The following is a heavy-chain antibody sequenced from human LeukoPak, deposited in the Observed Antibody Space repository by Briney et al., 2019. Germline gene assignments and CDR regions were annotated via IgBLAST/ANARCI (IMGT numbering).Heavy chain of an antibody. D-gene: IGHD6-19*01. Sequence: GGSLRLSCAASGFTSSHFGMHWVRQAPGKGLECVADTSYDGGKRHYADSVKGRFTISRDNSKKTLYLQMNSLRSEDTAVYYCAKATGGRQWLGGEYYYCYGMDVWGQGTTVTVCS. V-gene: IGHV3-30*18. CDR1: GFTSSHFG. CDR2: TSYDGGKR. J-gene: IGHJ6*01. CDR3: AKATGGRQWLGGEYYYCYGMDV.